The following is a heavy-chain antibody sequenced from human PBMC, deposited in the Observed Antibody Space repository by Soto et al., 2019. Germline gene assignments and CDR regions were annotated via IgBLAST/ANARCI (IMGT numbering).Heavy chain of an antibody. Sequence: ASVKVSCKASGYTFTSYYIHWVRQAPGQGLEWMGIINPSGGSTSYAQKFQGRVTMTRDTSTSTVYMELSSLRSEDTAVYYCARGLGTVDYGGNSGDFDTYYFDYWG. J-gene: IGHJ4*01. CDR1: GYTFTSYY. V-gene: IGHV1-46*03. CDR2: INPSGGST. CDR3: ARGLGTVDYGGNSGDFDTYYFDY. D-gene: IGHD4-17*01.